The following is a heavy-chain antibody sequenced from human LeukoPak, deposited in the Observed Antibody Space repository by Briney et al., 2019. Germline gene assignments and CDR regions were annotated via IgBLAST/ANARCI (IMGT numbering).Heavy chain of an antibody. V-gene: IGHV1-69*02. CDR1: GGTFSSYT. CDR3: ARAPCSSTSCYSDLNWFDP. D-gene: IGHD2-2*01. J-gene: IGHJ5*02. CDR2: IIPILCIA. Sequence: SVKVSCKASGGTFSSYTISWVRQAPGQGLEWMGRIIPILCIANYAQKLQGRVTITADKSTSTAYMELSSLRSEDTAVYYCARAPCSSTSCYSDLNWFDPWGQGTLVTVP.